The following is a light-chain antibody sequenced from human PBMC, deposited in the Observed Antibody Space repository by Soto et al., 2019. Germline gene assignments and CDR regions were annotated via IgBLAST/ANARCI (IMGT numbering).Light chain of an antibody. Sequence: EIVMTQSPATLSVSPGERATLSCRAGKSISSNLAWYQLKPGQAPRLLIYGASTRATGIPARFSGSGSGTDFTLTIRRLEPEDFAVYYCQQRSNWPPITFGQGTRLEIK. CDR1: KSISSN. CDR2: GAS. J-gene: IGKJ5*01. CDR3: QQRSNWPPIT. V-gene: IGKV3-15*01.